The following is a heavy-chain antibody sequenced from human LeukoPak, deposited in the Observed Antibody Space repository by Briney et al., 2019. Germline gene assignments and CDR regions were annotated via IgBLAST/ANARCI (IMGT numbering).Heavy chain of an antibody. Sequence: ASVKVSCKASGYTFTSYGISWVRQAPGQGLERMGWISAYNGNTNYAQKLQGRVTMTTDTSTSTAYMEPRSLRSDDTAVYYCATVDTAMVPPFDYWGQGTLVTVSS. V-gene: IGHV1-18*01. CDR2: ISAYNGNT. D-gene: IGHD5-18*01. CDR3: ATVDTAMVPPFDY. CDR1: GYTFTSYG. J-gene: IGHJ4*02.